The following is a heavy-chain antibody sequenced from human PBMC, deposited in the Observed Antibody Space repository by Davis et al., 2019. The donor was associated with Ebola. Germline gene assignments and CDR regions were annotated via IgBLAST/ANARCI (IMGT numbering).Heavy chain of an antibody. CDR3: VKRLDSYFEC. D-gene: IGHD3-16*01. Sequence: GESLKISCAASGFTFSSSAMHWVRQAPGKGLEWVAVMASDGSNKYFADPVKGRFTISRDNSKNTLYLHMNSLRADDAAVYYCVKRLDSYFECWGQGTLVTVSS. CDR1: GFTFSSSA. V-gene: IGHV3-30*04. CDR2: MASDGSNK. J-gene: IGHJ4*02.